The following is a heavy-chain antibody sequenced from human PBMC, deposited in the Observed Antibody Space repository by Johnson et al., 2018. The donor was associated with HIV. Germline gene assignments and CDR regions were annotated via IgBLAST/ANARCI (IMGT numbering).Heavy chain of an antibody. CDR2: LFSGGDT. D-gene: IGHD5-24*01. CDR1: GFSVSSNY. V-gene: IGHV3-66*01. Sequence: VRLVDSGGGLVQPGGSLRLSCAASGFSVSSNYMTWVRQAPGKGLEWVSVLFSGGDTYYADSVRGRFTISRDNSKNTLYLQMNSLRAEDTAVYYCARACRDGYTCDVYDIWGQGTMVTVSS. CDR3: ARACRDGYTCDVYDI. J-gene: IGHJ3*02.